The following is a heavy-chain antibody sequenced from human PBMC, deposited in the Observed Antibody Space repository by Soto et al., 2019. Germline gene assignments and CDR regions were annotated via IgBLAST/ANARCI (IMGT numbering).Heavy chain of an antibody. CDR1: GGSTSSDNNG. CDR2: FYYRGKP. V-gene: IGHV4-30-4*01. J-gene: IGHJ4*02. Sequence: QVQLQESGPGLVKPSQTLSLTCTVSGGSTSSDNNGGGFRKPPGKGWGWIGHFYYRGKPNYNPSLKSRLAISIDTSKNQFSLKLSSVTAADTAVYFCAREGGESSDGLYYFDSWGQGSLVTVSS. CDR3: AREGGESSDGLYYFDS. D-gene: IGHD3-16*01.